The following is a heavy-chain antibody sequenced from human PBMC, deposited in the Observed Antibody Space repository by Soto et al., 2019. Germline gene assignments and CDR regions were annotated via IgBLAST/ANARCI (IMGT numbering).Heavy chain of an antibody. CDR2: IWYDGSNK. V-gene: IGHV3-33*01. Sequence: QVQLVESGGGVVQPGRSLRLSCAASGFTFSSYGMHWVRQAPGKELEWVAVIWYDGSNKYYADSVKGRFTISRDNSKNTLYLQMNSLRAEDTAVYYCASNFLVTTYYYGGMDVWGQGTTVTVSS. CDR1: GFTFSSYG. D-gene: IGHD3-9*01. J-gene: IGHJ6*02. CDR3: ASNFLVTTYYYGGMDV.